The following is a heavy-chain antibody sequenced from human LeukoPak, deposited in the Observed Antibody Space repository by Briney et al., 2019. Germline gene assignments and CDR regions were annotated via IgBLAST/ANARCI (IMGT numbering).Heavy chain of an antibody. CDR3: ARVAAKTVDY. Sequence: LETLSLTCSVSGGSIGRGSYYWGWIRQSPGKGLEWIGSIYYSGSTNYNPSLKSRVTTSVDTSKNQFSLKLSSVTAADTAVYYCARVAAKTVDYWGQGTLVTVSS. CDR2: IYYSGST. D-gene: IGHD2-15*01. J-gene: IGHJ4*02. CDR1: GGSIGRGSYY. V-gene: IGHV4-39*07.